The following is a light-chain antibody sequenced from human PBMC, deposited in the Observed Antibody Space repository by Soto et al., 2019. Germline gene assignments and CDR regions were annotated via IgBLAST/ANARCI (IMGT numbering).Light chain of an antibody. V-gene: IGKV1-5*01. CDR1: QSISSW. Sequence: DIQMTQSPSTLSASVGDRVTITCRASQSISSWLAWYQQKPGKAPKLLIYDASSLQSGGPSRFSGSGSGTEFTLTISSLQPDDFATYYCQHYKMYSPWTFGQGTKVDI. J-gene: IGKJ1*01. CDR3: QHYKMYSPWT. CDR2: DAS.